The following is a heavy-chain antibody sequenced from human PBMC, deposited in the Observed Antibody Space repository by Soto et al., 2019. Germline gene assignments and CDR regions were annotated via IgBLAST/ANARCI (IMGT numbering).Heavy chain of an antibody. D-gene: IGHD6-13*01. CDR3: ARDAAARLTDY. CDR2: ISAYNGNT. Sequence: QVQLVQSGAEVKKPGASVKVSCKASGYTFNSYGISWVRQAPGQGLEWMGWISAYNGNTKYDQKFQGRVTMTTDTSTRTAYTEVRSLRSDDPAVYYCARDAAARLTDYGGQGTLVPVSS. CDR1: GYTFNSYG. J-gene: IGHJ4*02. V-gene: IGHV1-18*01.